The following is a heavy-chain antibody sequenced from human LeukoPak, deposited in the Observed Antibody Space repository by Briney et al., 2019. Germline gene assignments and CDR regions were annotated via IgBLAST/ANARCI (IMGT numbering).Heavy chain of an antibody. Sequence: GGSLRLSCAASGFTFSSYAMNWVRQAPGKGLEWVSLISGSGDSTDYADSVKGRFTISRDNSKNTLYLQTDSLRADDTAGYYFAKRAGAGTLRGFDIWGQGTLVTVSS. D-gene: IGHD6-19*01. CDR2: ISGSGDST. CDR3: AKRAGAGTLRGFDI. J-gene: IGHJ3*02. V-gene: IGHV3-23*01. CDR1: GFTFSSYA.